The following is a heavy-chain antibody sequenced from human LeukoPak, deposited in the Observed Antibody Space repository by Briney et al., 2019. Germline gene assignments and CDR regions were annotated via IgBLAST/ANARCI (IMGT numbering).Heavy chain of an antibody. V-gene: IGHV1-2*02. J-gene: IGHJ4*02. Sequence: ASVKVSCKTSRYTFTAYYMHWVRQAPGQGLEWMGWINPNSGDTNYAQKFQGRVTMTRDTSMSTAFMDLSRLTSDDTAVYYCARHPYYYDSSGYYRDDYWGQGTLVTVSS. CDR2: INPNSGDT. CDR1: RYTFTAYY. D-gene: IGHD3-22*01. CDR3: ARHPYYYDSSGYYRDDY.